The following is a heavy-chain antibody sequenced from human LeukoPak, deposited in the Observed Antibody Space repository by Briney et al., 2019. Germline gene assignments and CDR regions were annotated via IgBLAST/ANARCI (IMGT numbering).Heavy chain of an antibody. CDR2: IFYTGFT. Sequence: SETLSLTCTVSDGSISDSYWSWIRQSPGQGLEWIGYIFYTGFTHYNPSLESRVTISVDTSKKQFSLRLNSVTPADTAVYYCARDANGGNSWGWFDPWGQGTLVTVSS. CDR1: DGSISDSY. V-gene: IGHV4-59*01. J-gene: IGHJ5*02. D-gene: IGHD4-23*01. CDR3: ARDANGGNSWGWFDP.